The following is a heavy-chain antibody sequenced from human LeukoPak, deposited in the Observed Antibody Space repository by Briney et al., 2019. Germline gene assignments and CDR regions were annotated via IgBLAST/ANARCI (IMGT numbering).Heavy chain of an antibody. V-gene: IGHV4-59*08. Sequence: SETLSLTCTVSGGSISSYYWSWIRQPPGKGLEWIGYIYYSGSTNYNPSLKSRVTMSVDTSKSQFSLKLSSVTAADTAVYYCARLRDSSGYLDYFDYWAREPWSPSPQ. J-gene: IGHJ4*02. D-gene: IGHD3-22*01. CDR1: GGSISSYY. CDR3: ARLRDSSGYLDYFDY. CDR2: IYYSGST.